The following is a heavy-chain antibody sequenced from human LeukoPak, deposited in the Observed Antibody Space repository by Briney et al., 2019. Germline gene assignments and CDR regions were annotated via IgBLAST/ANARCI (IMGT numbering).Heavy chain of an antibody. D-gene: IGHD3-22*01. V-gene: IGHV1-8*01. CDR1: GYTFTSYD. CDR3: ASAYDSSGGAFDI. J-gene: IGHJ3*02. Sequence: ASVKVSCKASGYTFTSYDINWVRQATGQGLEWVGWMNPNSGNTGYAQKFQGRVTMTRNTSISTAYMELSSLRSEDTAVYYCASAYDSSGGAFDIWGQGTMVTVSS. CDR2: MNPNSGNT.